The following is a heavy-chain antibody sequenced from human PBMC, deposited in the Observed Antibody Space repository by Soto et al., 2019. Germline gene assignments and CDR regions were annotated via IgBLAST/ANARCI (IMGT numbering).Heavy chain of an antibody. V-gene: IGHV3-49*03. D-gene: IGHD3-10*01. CDR1: GFTFGDYA. CDR3: TMVRGVNSYYFDY. CDR2: IRSKAYGGTT. Sequence: GGSLRLSCTASGFTFGDYAMSWFRQAPGKGLEWVGFIRSKAYGGTTEYAASVKGRFTISREDSKSIAYLQMNSLKTEDTAVYYCTMVRGVNSYYFDYWGQGTLVTVSS. J-gene: IGHJ4*02.